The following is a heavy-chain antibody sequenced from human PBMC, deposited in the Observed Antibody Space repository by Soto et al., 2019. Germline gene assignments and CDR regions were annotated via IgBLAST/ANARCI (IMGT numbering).Heavy chain of an antibody. D-gene: IGHD3-22*01. V-gene: IGHV3-53*01. CDR1: GFIVSSYY. J-gene: IGHJ4*02. CDR3: ARGFYYDSSGYFFSPFDY. Sequence: GGSLRLSCAASGFIVSSYYMTWVRQAPGKGLEWVSVIYSAGTTSYADSVKGRFTISRDNSKNTLYLLMNSLRAEDTAMYYCARGFYYDSSGYFFSPFDYWGQGTLVTVSS. CDR2: IYSAGTT.